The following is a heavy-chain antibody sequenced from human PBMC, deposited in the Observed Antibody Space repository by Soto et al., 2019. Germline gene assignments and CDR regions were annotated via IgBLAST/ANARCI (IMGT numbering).Heavy chain of an antibody. CDR1: GFTFSSYA. V-gene: IGHV3-23*01. CDR2: ISGSGGST. Sequence: EVQLLESWGGLVQPGGSLRLSCAASGFTFSSYAMSWVRQAPGKGLEWVSAISGSGGSTYYADSVKGRFTISRDNSKNTLYLQMNSLRAEDTAVYYCAKDLSGSGWYSPFNWGQGTLVTVSS. J-gene: IGHJ4*02. CDR3: AKDLSGSGWYSPFN. D-gene: IGHD6-19*01.